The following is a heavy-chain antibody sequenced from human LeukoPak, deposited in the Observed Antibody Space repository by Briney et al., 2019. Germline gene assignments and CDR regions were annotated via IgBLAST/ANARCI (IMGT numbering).Heavy chain of an antibody. CDR3: ASPLSITMVRGVKGYYGMDV. J-gene: IGHJ6*04. CDR2: IYSGGST. CDR1: GFTVSSNY. D-gene: IGHD3-10*01. Sequence: GGSLRLSCAASGFTVSSNYMSWVRQAPGKGLEWVSVIYSGGSTYYADSVKGRFTISRDNSKNTLYLQMSSLRAEDTAVYYCASPLSITMVRGVKGYYGMDVWGKGTTVTVSS. V-gene: IGHV3-53*01.